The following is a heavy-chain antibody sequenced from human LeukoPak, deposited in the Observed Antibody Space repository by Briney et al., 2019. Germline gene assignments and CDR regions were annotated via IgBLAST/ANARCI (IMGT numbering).Heavy chain of an antibody. D-gene: IGHD1-1*01. J-gene: IGHJ6*03. CDR2: IYTSGST. CDR1: GGSISSYY. CDR3: ARVSWFPGTSYYYMDV. V-gene: IGHV4-4*07. Sequence: SETLSLTCTVSGGSISSYYWSWIRQPAGKGLEWIGRIYTSGSTNYNPSLKSRVTMSVDTSNNQFSLKLSSVTAADTAVYYCARVSWFPGTSYYYMDVWGKGTTVTVSS.